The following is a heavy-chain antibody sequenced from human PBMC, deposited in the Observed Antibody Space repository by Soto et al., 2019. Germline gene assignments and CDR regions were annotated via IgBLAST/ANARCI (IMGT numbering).Heavy chain of an antibody. V-gene: IGHV3-30*18. CDR3: AKSVYNWNDGFFDY. J-gene: IGHJ4*02. D-gene: IGHD1-1*01. CDR1: GFTFSTYG. CDR2: ISYDGVNK. Sequence: PGGSLILSCAASGFTFSTYGLHWGRQAPGKGLEWVAVISYDGVNKYYADSVKGRFTISRDNSKNTLYLQMNSLRAEDSAVYYCAKSVYNWNDGFFDYWGQGT.